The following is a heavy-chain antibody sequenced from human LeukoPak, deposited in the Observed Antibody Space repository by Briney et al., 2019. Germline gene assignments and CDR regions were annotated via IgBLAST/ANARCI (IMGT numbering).Heavy chain of an antibody. V-gene: IGHV3-23*01. CDR1: GFIFTSYA. CDR2: ISGSGGKT. CDR3: AKDQGIVVVPAAITELDY. D-gene: IGHD2-2*02. J-gene: IGHJ4*02. Sequence: GGSLRLSCATSGFIFTSYAMSWVRQAPGKGLEWVSGISGSGGKTFYAGSVVGRFTISRDNSRDTLYLQMNSLRAEDTAVYYCAKDQGIVVVPAAITELDYWGQGTLVTVSS.